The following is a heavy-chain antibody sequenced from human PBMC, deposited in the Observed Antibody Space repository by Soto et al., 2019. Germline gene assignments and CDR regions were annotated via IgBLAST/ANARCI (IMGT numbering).Heavy chain of an antibody. J-gene: IGHJ5*02. CDR2: INHSGST. CDR3: ARGPRYYGSGSYSWFDP. CDR1: GGSFSGYY. Sequence: PSETLSLTCAVYGGSFSGYYWSWIRQPPGKGLEWIGEINHSGSTNYNPSLKSRVTISVDTSKNQFSLKLSSVTAADTAVYYCARGPRYYGSGSYSWFDPWGQGTLVTVSS. D-gene: IGHD3-10*01. V-gene: IGHV4-34*01.